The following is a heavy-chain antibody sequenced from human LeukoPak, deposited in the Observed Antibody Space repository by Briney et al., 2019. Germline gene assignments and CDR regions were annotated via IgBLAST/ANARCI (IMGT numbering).Heavy chain of an antibody. CDR1: GGSISSYY. V-gene: IGHV4-59*08. CDR3: ARHGNGCSSPSCWRFDP. Sequence: SETLSLTCTVSGGSISSYYWSWIRQPPGKGLEWIGYIYYSGSTNYNPSLKSRVTISVDTSKNQFSLKLSSVTAADTAVYYCARHGNGCSSPSCWRFDPWGPGTLVTVSS. J-gene: IGHJ5*02. D-gene: IGHD2-2*01. CDR2: IYYSGST.